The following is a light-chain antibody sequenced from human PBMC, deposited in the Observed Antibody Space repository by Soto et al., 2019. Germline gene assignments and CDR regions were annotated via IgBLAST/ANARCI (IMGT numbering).Light chain of an antibody. CDR1: QSVSNNY. Sequence: EIVLTQSPRTLSLSPGERATLSWGASQSVSNNYLAWYQQKPGQAPRLLIYGASNRATGIPDRFSGSGSGTDFTLTISRLEPEDFAVYYCQQYGSSGTFGQGTKVDIK. CDR3: QQYGSSGT. V-gene: IGKV3-20*01. J-gene: IGKJ1*01. CDR2: GAS.